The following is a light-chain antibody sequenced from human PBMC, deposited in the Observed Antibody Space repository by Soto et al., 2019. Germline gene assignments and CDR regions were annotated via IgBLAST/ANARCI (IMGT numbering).Light chain of an antibody. CDR3: QHYNSYPWT. CDR1: QSISTW. CDR2: DAS. Sequence: DIQMTQSPSTLSASLGDRATIPCRASQSISTWLAWYQQETGKAPKLLIYDASTLESGVPSRFRGIGSGTEFTLPLSSLQTDDFETYYCQHYNSYPWTFGQGTKVDI. V-gene: IGKV1-5*01. J-gene: IGKJ1*01.